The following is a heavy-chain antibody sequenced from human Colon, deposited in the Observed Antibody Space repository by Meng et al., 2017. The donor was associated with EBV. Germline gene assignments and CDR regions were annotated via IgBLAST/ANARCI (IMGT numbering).Heavy chain of an antibody. V-gene: IGHV4-4*02. J-gene: IGHJ4*02. Sequence: QVQLEESGPRQVEPSGTLSLTCAVSGASISSNNWWSWVRQPPGKGLEWIGEIYHGGNTNYNPSLKSRVTISVDRSNDQFSLSLSSVTAADTAVYYCARGNAYNAPSFDYWGQGTLVTVSS. D-gene: IGHD5-24*01. CDR3: ARGNAYNAPSFDY. CDR1: GASISSNNW. CDR2: IYHGGNT.